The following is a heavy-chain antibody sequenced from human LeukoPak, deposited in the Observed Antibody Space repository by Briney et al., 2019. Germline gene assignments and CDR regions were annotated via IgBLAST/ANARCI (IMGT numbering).Heavy chain of an antibody. CDR2: IYSGGST. V-gene: IGHV3-66*01. D-gene: IGHD2-21*01. CDR1: GFTVSNNY. CDR3: ARAQPNCGSSFDY. J-gene: IGHJ4*02. Sequence: GGSLRLSCAASGFTVSNNYMSWVRQAPGKGLEWVSVIYSGGSTYYADSVKGRFTISRDTSKNTLYLQMNSLRAEDTAMYYCARAQPNCGSSFDYWGQGTLATVSS.